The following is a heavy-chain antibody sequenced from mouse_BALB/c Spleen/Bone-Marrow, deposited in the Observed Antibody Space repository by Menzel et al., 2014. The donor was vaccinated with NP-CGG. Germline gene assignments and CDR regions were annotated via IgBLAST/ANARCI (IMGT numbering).Heavy chain of an antibody. CDR2: IDPYNGGT. D-gene: IGHD1-1*01. Sequence: EVKLMESGPELVKPGASVKVSCKASGYAFTSYNLYWVKQSHGKSLEWIGYIDPYNGGTSYNQKFKGKATLTVDKSSSTAYMHLNSLTSEDSAVYYYVREDYGSGFAYWGQGTLVTVSA. CDR3: VREDYGSGFAY. V-gene: IGHV1S135*01. CDR1: GYAFTSYN. J-gene: IGHJ3*01.